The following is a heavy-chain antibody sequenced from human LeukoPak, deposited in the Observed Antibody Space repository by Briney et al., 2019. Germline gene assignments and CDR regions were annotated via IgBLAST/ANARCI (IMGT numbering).Heavy chain of an antibody. J-gene: IGHJ4*02. CDR3: ARGNGYSTSGYVDY. V-gene: IGHV3-9*03. CDR1: GFTFDDYS. D-gene: IGHD6-13*01. Sequence: GGSLRLSCAASGFTFDDYSMHWVRQAPGKGLEWVSGISWNSGSIVYADSVKGRFTISRDRTKNSLYLQTNSLRAEDMALYYCARGNGYSTSGYVDYWGQGTLVTVSS. CDR2: ISWNSGSI.